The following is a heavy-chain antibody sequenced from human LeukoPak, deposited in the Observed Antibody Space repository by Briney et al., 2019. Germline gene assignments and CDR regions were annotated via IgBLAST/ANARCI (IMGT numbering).Heavy chain of an antibody. D-gene: IGHD2-15*01. CDR3: AKDIVVEAANGGTFDY. CDR2: ISGSGGST. J-gene: IGHJ4*02. V-gene: IGHV3-23*01. CDR1: GFTFSSYA. Sequence: GGSLRLSCAASGFTFSSYAMSWVRQTPGKGLEWVSAISGSGGSTYYADSVKGRFTFSRDNSKNTLYLQMNSLRAEDTAVYYCAKDIVVEAANGGTFDYWGQGTLVTVS.